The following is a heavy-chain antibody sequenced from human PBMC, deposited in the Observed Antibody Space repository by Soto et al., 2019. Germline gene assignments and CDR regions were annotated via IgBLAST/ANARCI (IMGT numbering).Heavy chain of an antibody. D-gene: IGHD1-26*01. V-gene: IGHV4-59*08. CDR3: ARHVGKWAFDY. Sequence: QGQLQGSGPGRVKPSETLSLICTASGGSITNYSWSWIRQPPGKGLEWIGNIYYSGGTNYNPSLKGRVIISVDTSKDQFSLNLISVTAADMAVYYCARHVGKWAFDYWGRGTLVSVSS. J-gene: IGHJ4*02. CDR1: GGSITNYS. CDR2: IYYSGGT.